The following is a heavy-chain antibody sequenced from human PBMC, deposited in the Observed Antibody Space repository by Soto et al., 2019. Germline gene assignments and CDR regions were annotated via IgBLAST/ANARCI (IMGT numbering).Heavy chain of an antibody. V-gene: IGHV3-74*01. Sequence: EVQLVESGGGLVQPGGSLRLSCTASGFPLSDYWMHWVRQAPGKGLVWVSRINSDGSSRNYADPVEGRFTISRDNAQNTVYLEMNGLGADDTGWYCCAKGDMTKAKYYSFMDLWGKGTTVTVAS. J-gene: IGHJ6*03. CDR2: INSDGSSR. CDR3: AKGDMTKAKYYSFMDL. CDR1: GFPLSDYW. D-gene: IGHD2-15*01.